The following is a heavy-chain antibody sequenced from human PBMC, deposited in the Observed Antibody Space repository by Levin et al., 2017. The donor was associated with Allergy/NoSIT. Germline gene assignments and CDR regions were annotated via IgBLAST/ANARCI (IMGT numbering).Heavy chain of an antibody. V-gene: IGHV4-4*02. Sequence: SQTLSLTCDVSGYSIRSGYWWSWVRQPPGTGLEWIAEMDHSGSSNYNPSLKSRVTMSVDKSKNQLSLKLSSVTAADTAVYYCTRNGHYSLDQWGQGTLVTVSS. J-gene: IGHJ4*02. CDR2: MDHSGSS. CDR3: TRNGHYSLDQ. CDR1: GYSIRSGYW. D-gene: IGHD2-15*01.